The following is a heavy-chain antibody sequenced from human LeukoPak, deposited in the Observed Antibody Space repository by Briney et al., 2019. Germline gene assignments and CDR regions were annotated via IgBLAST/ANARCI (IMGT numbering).Heavy chain of an antibody. J-gene: IGHJ4*02. D-gene: IGHD4-23*01. CDR3: ARDRWVFDY. Sequence: PSETLSLTCAVYGGSFSGYYWSWIRQPPGKGLEWIGEINHSGSTNYNPSLKSRVTISVDTSKNQFSLKLSSVTAADTAVYYCARDRWVFDYWGQGTLVTVSS. CDR1: GGSFSGYY. V-gene: IGHV4-34*01. CDR2: INHSGST.